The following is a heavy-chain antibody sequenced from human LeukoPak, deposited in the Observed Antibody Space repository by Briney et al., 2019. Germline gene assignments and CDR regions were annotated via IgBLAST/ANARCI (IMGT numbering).Heavy chain of an antibody. D-gene: IGHD6-19*01. CDR1: GITFSDYY. CDR2: ISSSSSYT. Sequence: GSLRLSCAASGITFSDYYMIWIRQAPGKGLEWVSYISSSSSYTNYADSVKGRFTISRDNAKNSLYLQMNSLRAEDTAVYYCARVEGIAVAENAFDIWGQGTMVTVSS. J-gene: IGHJ3*02. V-gene: IGHV3-11*06. CDR3: ARVEGIAVAENAFDI.